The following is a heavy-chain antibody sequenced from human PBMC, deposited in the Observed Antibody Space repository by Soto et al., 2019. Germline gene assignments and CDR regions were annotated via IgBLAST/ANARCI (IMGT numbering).Heavy chain of an antibody. CDR3: ARHRSSFEYGMDV. V-gene: IGHV3-53*01. J-gene: IGHJ6*02. D-gene: IGHD2-15*01. CDR1: GFTVSSNY. Sequence: PGGSLRLSCAASGFTVSSNYMSWVRQAPGKGLEWVSVIYSGGSTYYADSVKGRFTISRDNSKNTLYLQMNSLRAEDTAVYYCARHRSSFEYGMDVWGQGTKVTVSS. CDR2: IYSGGST.